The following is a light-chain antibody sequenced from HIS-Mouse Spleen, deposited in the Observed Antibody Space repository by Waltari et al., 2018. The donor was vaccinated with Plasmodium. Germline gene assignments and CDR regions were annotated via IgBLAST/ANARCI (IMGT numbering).Light chain of an antibody. CDR1: QSVSSSY. V-gene: IGKV3-20*01. J-gene: IGKJ2*01. Sequence: EIVLTQSPGTLSLSPGERATLYCRASQSVSSSYLAWYQQKPGQAPRLRIYGASSRATGIPDRFSGSGSGTDFTLTISRLEPEDFAVYYCQQYGSSPYTFGQGTKLEIK. CDR2: GAS. CDR3: QQYGSSPYT.